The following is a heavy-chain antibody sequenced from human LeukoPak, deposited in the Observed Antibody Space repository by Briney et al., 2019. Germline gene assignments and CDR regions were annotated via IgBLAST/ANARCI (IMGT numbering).Heavy chain of an antibody. D-gene: IGHD3-3*01. CDR2: IIPILGIA. J-gene: IGHJ6*02. Sequence: ASVKVSCKASGGTFSSYAISWVRQAPGQGLEWVGRIIPILGIANYAQKFQGRVTITADKSTSTAYMELSSLRSEDTAVYYCARDSRTIFGVVNGYYYGVDVWGQGTTVTVSS. CDR1: GGTFSSYA. V-gene: IGHV1-69*04. CDR3: ARDSRTIFGVVNGYYYGVDV.